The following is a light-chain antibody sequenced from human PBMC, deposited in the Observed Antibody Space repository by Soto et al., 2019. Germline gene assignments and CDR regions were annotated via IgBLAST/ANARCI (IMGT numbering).Light chain of an antibody. CDR2: KAS. V-gene: IGKV1-5*03. CDR3: QQYNNYFWA. Sequence: IQLTQSPSSLSASVGDRFTITCRVSQGISSYLNWYQQKPGKVPKLLILKASSLESGVPSRFSGSGSGTEFTLTISSLQPDDLATYYCQQYNNYFWAFGQGTKVDIK. CDR1: QGISSY. J-gene: IGKJ1*01.